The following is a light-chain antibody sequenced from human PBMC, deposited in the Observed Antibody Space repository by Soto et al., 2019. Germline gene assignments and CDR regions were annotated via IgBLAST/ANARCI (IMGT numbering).Light chain of an antibody. CDR3: QQYGSSFT. J-gene: IGKJ3*01. CDR1: QSVSSNY. CDR2: GAS. Sequence: EIVLTQSPGTLSLSPGERATLSCRASQSVSSNYLAWYQQKPGQAPRLLIYGASSRATGIPDRFSGSGSGTDFTLTISRLEPEDFEVYYCQQYGSSFTFGPGTKVEIK. V-gene: IGKV3-20*01.